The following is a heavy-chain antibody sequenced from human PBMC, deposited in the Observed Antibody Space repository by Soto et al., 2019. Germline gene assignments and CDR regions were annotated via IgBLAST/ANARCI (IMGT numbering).Heavy chain of an antibody. J-gene: IGHJ6*02. CDR1: GFTFSSKG. CDR3: ARDQDYYDLYYHGMDV. Sequence: EVQLVESGGGLVKPGGSLRLSCAASGFTFSSKGRHGFRQAPGRGLEWVSSINTFGSNIYYADSVKGRFTISRDNAENSLYLQMNSLRAEDTGLYYCARDQDYYDLYYHGMDVWGQGTTVTVSS. V-gene: IGHV3-21*02. CDR2: INTFGSNI. D-gene: IGHD3-22*01.